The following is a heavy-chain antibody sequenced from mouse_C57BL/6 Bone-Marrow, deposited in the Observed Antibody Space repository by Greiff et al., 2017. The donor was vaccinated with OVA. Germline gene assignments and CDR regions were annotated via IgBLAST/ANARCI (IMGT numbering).Heavy chain of an antibody. V-gene: IGHV5-15*01. CDR1: GFTFSDYG. CDR2: ISNLAYSI. D-gene: IGHD6-1*01. J-gene: IGHJ4*01. CDR3: ARQIFANAMDY. Sequence: EVKVVESGGGLVQPGGSLKLSCAASGFTFSDYGMAWVRQAPRQGPEWVAFISNLAYSIYYADTVTGRFTISRENAKNTLYLEMSSLRSEDTAMYYCARQIFANAMDYWGQGTSVTVSS.